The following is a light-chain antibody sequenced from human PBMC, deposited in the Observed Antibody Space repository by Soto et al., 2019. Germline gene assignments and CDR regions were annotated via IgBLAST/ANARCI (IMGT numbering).Light chain of an antibody. V-gene: IGKV3-11*01. CDR3: HQRDSWPLT. Sequence: EIVLTQSPATLSLSPGDRATLYCRTSQSVGSYFAWYKQKPGQAPRLLIFDASYSATGIPARFSGSGSGTDFTLTISSLEPEEFAVYYCHQRDSWPLTFGPGTKVDIK. CDR2: DAS. CDR1: QSVGSY. J-gene: IGKJ3*01.